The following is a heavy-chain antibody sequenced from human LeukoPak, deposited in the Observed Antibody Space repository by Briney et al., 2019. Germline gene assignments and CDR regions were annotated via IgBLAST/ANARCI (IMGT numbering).Heavy chain of an antibody. CDR2: INGGGSYT. CDR1: GFTFSNYA. V-gene: IGHV3-23*01. D-gene: IGHD4-17*01. J-gene: IGHJ4*02. CDR3: AKRVTTVTTWAFDY. Sequence: GGSLRLSCAASGFTFSNYAMTWVRQAPGKGLEWVSVINGGGSYTAYADPVKGRFTISRDSSKNTLYLQMNSLRAEDTAIYYCAKRVTTVTTWAFDYWGQGTLVTVSP.